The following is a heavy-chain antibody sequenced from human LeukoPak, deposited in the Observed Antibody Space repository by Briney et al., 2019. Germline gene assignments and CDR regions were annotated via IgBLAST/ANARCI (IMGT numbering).Heavy chain of an antibody. CDR2: IYYSGST. CDR3: ARGSSYSGSYRHYYYYMDV. J-gene: IGHJ6*03. CDR1: GGSISSYY. D-gene: IGHD1-26*01. V-gene: IGHV4-59*01. Sequence: SETPSLTCTVSGGSISSYYWSWIRQPPGKGLEWIGYIYYSGSTNYNPSLKSRVTISVDTSKNQFSLKLSSVTAADTAVYYCARGSSYSGSYRHYYYYMDVWGKGTTVTVSS.